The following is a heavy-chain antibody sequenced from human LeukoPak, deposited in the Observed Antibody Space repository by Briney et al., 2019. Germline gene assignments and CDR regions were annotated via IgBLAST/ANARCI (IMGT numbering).Heavy chain of an antibody. D-gene: IGHD3-9*01. V-gene: IGHV1-2*02. CDR2: INPNSGGT. CDR3: ARGAPHYDILTGYYFDKGGSDY. J-gene: IGHJ4*02. CDR1: GYTFTGYY. Sequence: ASVKVSCKASGYTFTGYYMHWVRQAPGQGLEWKGWINPNSGGTNYAQKFQGRVTMTRDTSISTAYMELSRLRSDDTAVYYCARGAPHYDILTGYYFDKGGSDYWGQGTLVTVSS.